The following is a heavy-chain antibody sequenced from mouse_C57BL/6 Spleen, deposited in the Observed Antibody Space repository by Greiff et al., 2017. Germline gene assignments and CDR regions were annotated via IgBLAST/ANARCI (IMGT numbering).Heavy chain of an antibody. J-gene: IGHJ1*03. CDR2: IHPNSGST. D-gene: IGHD1-1*01. V-gene: IGHV1-64*01. CDR3: ARKDITTVVAADWYFGV. CDR1: GYTFTSYW. Sequence: QVQLQQSGAELVKPGASVKLSCKASGYTFTSYWMHWVKQRPGQGLEWIGMIHPNSGSTNYNEKFKSKATLTLDNTSSPAYMQLSSLTSEYSAVYYCARKDITTVVAADWYFGVWGTGTTVTVSS.